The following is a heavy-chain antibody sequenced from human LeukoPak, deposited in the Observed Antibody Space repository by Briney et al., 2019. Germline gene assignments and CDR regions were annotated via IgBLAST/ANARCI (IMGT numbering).Heavy chain of an antibody. CDR2: ISGSGGST. CDR3: ATTIRGGYSGYAIWREFDY. J-gene: IGHJ4*02. D-gene: IGHD5-12*01. CDR1: GFTFSGYA. V-gene: IGHV3-23*01. Sequence: WGSLRLSCAASGFTFSGYAMSWVRQAPGKGLEWVSAISGSGGSTYYADSVKGRFTISRDNSKNTLYLQMNSLRAEDTAVYYCATTIRGGYSGYAIWREFDYWGQGTLVTVSS.